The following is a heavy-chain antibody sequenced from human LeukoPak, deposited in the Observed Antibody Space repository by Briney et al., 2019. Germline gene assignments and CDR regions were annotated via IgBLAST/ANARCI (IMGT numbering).Heavy chain of an antibody. CDR2: INPNSGGT. J-gene: IGHJ5*02. CDR3: ARERSVFCAGSRRCSWFDP. Sequence: ASVKVSCKAFGYTFTGYYMHWVRQAPGQGLEWMGWINPNSGGTNYAQKFQGRVTMTRDTSISTAYMELSRLRSDDTAVYYCARERSVFCAGSRRCSWFDPWGQGTLVTISS. D-gene: IGHD3-9*01. CDR1: GYTFTGYY. V-gene: IGHV1-2*02.